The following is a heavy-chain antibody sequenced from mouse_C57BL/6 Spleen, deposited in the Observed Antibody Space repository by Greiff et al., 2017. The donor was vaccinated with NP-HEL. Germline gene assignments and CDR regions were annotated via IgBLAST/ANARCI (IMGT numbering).Heavy chain of an antibody. V-gene: IGHV1-62-2*01. CDR1: GYTFTEYT. CDR3: ARHEENYGSSYNWYFDV. J-gene: IGHJ1*03. CDR2: FYPGSGSI. D-gene: IGHD1-1*01. Sequence: QVQLKQSGAELVKPGASVKLSCKASGYTFTEYTIHWVKQRSGQGLEWIGWFYPGSGSIKYNEKFKDKATLTADKSSSTVYMELSRLTSEDSAVYFCARHEENYGSSYNWYFDVWGTGTTVTVSS.